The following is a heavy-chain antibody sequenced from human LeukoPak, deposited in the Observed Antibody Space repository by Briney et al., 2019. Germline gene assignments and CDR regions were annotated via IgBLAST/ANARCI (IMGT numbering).Heavy chain of an antibody. Sequence: GGSLRLSCAASGFTFSSYWMHWVRQAPGKGLVWVSRINSDGSSTSYADSVKGRFTISRDNSKNTLYLQMNSLRAEDTAVYYCAKDGSVYDSDYWGQGTLVTVSS. D-gene: IGHD3-22*01. CDR2: INSDGSST. CDR3: AKDGSVYDSDY. J-gene: IGHJ4*02. V-gene: IGHV3-74*01. CDR1: GFTFSSYW.